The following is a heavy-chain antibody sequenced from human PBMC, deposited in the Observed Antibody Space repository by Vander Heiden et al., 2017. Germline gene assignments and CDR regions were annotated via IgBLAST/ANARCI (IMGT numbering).Heavy chain of an antibody. CDR2: ISAYNGNK. V-gene: IGHV1-18*01. Sequence: QVQLVQSGAEVKKPGASVKVSCQASGYTFTSYGISWVRQGPGQGLEWMGWISAYNGNKNYAQKLQGRVTMTTDTSTSTAYMELRSLRSDDTAVYYCARVKAVAGTGWFDPWGQGTLVTVSS. CDR1: GYTFTSYG. J-gene: IGHJ5*02. CDR3: ARVKAVAGTGWFDP. D-gene: IGHD6-19*01.